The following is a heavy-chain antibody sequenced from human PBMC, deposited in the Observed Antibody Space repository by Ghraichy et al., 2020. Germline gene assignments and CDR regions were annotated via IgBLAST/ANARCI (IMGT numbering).Heavy chain of an antibody. Sequence: SVKVSCKAFGGTFSSYASSWVRQAPGQGLEWMGGIIPIFGTANYAQKFQGRVTITADESTSTAYMELSSLRSEDTAVYYCAIGYCTSTNCRYYYGMDVWGQGTTVTVSS. CDR1: GGTFSSYA. CDR3: AIGYCTSTNCRYYYGMDV. V-gene: IGHV1-69*13. J-gene: IGHJ6*02. CDR2: IIPIFGTA. D-gene: IGHD2-2*01.